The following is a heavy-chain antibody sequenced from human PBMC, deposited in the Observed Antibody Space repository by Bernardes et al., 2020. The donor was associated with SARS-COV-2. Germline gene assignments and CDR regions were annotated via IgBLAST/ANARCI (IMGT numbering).Heavy chain of an antibody. CDR2: ISSSSSTI. CDR3: ASTAYYDILTGPFDY. V-gene: IGHV3-48*01. J-gene: IGHJ4*02. CDR1: GFTFSSYS. D-gene: IGHD3-9*01. Sequence: GGSLRLSCAASGFTFSSYSMNWVRQAPGKGLEWVSYISSSSSTIYYADSVKGRFTISRDNAKNSLYLQMNSLRAEDTAVYYCASTAYYDILTGPFDYWGQGTTVTVSS.